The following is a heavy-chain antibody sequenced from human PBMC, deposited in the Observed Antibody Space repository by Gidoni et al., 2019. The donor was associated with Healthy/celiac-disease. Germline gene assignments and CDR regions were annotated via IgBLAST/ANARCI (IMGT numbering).Heavy chain of an antibody. CDR3: ARRSGSLTKYFDD. CDR2: INPSGGST. J-gene: IGHJ4*02. D-gene: IGHD3-10*01. Sequence: VQLVQSGAEVKKPGASVTVSCKASGYTFTSYYMHWVRQAPGQGLEWMGIINPSGGSTSYAKKFQGRVTMTRDTSTSTVYMELSSLRSEDTAVYYCARRSGSLTKYFDDWGQGTLVTVSS. CDR1: GYTFTSYY. V-gene: IGHV1-46*01.